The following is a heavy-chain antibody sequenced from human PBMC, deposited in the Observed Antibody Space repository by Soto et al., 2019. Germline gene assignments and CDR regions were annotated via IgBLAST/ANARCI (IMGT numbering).Heavy chain of an antibody. D-gene: IGHD3-22*01. CDR3: AVTTYYDNSGPYYFDY. CDR2: ISSSGSTR. CDR1: GFTFRSYE. J-gene: IGHJ4*02. Sequence: GGSLRLSCAGTGFTFRSYEMNWVRQAPGKGLEWLSYISSSGSTRNYADSLKGRFTISRDNARNPLYLQMNSLRAEDTAVYYCAVTTYYDNSGPYYFDYWGQGILVTVSS. V-gene: IGHV3-48*03.